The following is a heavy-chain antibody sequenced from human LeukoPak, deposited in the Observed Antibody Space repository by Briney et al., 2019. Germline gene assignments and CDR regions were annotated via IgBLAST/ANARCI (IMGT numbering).Heavy chain of an antibody. D-gene: IGHD6-13*01. Sequence: GGSLRLSCTASGFTFSNYAMNWVRQAPGKGLEWVSSISASGGSTNYADSVRGYSTYYADSVKGRFTISRDNSRNTLYLQMNSLRAEDTAVYYCARDRIRGYYSFRIAAASPDAFDIWGQGTMVTVSS. CDR2: ISASGGSTNYADSVRGYST. J-gene: IGHJ3*02. V-gene: IGHV3-23*01. CDR3: ARDRIRGYYSFRIAAASPDAFDI. CDR1: GFTFSNYA.